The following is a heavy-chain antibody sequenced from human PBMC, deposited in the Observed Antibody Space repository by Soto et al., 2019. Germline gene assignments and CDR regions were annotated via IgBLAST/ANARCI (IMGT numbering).Heavy chain of an antibody. CDR3: ARDRFPFPLPNWFDP. CDR2: IYTSGST. J-gene: IGHJ5*02. Sequence: SETLSLTCTVSGGSISSYYWSWIRQPAGKGLEWIGRIYTSGSTNYNPSLKSRVTMSVDTSKNQFSLKLSSVTAADTAVYYCARDRFPFPLPNWFDPWGQGTLVTVSS. CDR1: GGSISSYY. V-gene: IGHV4-4*07.